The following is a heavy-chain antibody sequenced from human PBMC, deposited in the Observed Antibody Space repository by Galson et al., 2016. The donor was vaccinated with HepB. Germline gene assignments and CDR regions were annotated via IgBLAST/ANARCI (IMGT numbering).Heavy chain of an antibody. CDR3: AKSGFNTLGAFDV. CDR1: GFTFSDYY. Sequence: LRLSCAASGFTFSDYYMDWIRQAPGKGLEWIGRTSDKARSYTTEYAASVKGRFTISRDNSKKSMYLQMNRLKTEDTAVYYCAKSGFNTLGAFDVWGQGTMVTVSS. D-gene: IGHD3-3*01. CDR2: TSDKARSYTT. J-gene: IGHJ3*01. V-gene: IGHV3-72*01.